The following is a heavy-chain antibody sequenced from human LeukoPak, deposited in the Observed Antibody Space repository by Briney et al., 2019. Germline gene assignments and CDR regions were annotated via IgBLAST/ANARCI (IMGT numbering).Heavy chain of an antibody. J-gene: IGHJ4*02. D-gene: IGHD3-16*02. CDR3: ARDQDYVWGSCRPYYFDY. V-gene: IGHV3-7*01. CDR1: GFTFSSYW. CDR2: IKQDGSEK. Sequence: PGGSLRLSCAASGFTFSSYWMSWVRQAPGKGLEWVANIKQDGSEKYYVDSVKGRFTISRDNAKNSLYLQMNSLRAEDTAVYYCARDQDYVWGSCRPYYFDYWGQGTLVTVSS.